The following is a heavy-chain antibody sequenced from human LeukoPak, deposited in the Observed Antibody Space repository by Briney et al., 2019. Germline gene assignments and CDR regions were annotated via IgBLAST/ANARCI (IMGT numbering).Heavy chain of an antibody. Sequence: GGSLRLSCAASGFTFSRYSMNWVRQAPGKGLEWVSSISSSSSYIYYADSVKGRFTISRDNAKNSLYLQMNSLRAEDTAVYYCASAISGSYFFDYWGQGTLVTDPS. D-gene: IGHD1-26*01. J-gene: IGHJ4*02. CDR1: GFTFSRYS. CDR2: ISSSSSYI. CDR3: ASAISGSYFFDY. V-gene: IGHV3-21*01.